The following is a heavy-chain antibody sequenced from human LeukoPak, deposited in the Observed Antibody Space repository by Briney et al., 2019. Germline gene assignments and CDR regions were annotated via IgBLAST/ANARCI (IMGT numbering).Heavy chain of an antibody. CDR3: ARENGVYGWYYFDY. Sequence: SETLSLTCTVSGGSISSGDYYWSWIRQPPGKGLEWIGYIYYSGSTYYNPSLKSRVTISVDTSKNQFSLKLSSVTAADTAVYYCARENGVYGWYYFDYWGQGTLVTVSS. J-gene: IGHJ4*02. D-gene: IGHD3-10*01. CDR1: GGSISSGDYY. V-gene: IGHV4-30-4*01. CDR2: IYYSGST.